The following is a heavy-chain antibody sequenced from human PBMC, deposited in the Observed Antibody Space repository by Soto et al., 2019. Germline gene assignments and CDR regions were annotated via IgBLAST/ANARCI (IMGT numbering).Heavy chain of an antibody. D-gene: IGHD1-26*01. Sequence: EVSLVESGGGLVQTGGSLRLSCAISESTVRRDWMNWVRQAPGKGLEWVAHTNQDGSEKYYVDSVKGRFTISRDNAKNLLFLPMNRPEAGDTAMYYFSGGVGDAFWGQGTLVTVSS. CDR2: TNQDGSEK. V-gene: IGHV3-7*04. CDR1: ESTVRRDW. J-gene: IGHJ4*02. CDR3: SGGVGDAF.